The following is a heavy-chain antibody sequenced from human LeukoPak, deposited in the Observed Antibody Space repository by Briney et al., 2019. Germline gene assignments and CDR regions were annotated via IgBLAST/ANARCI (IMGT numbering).Heavy chain of an antibody. CDR3: ASPWSSSWNDAFDI. CDR1: GYTFTNYA. D-gene: IGHD6-13*01. Sequence: GASVKVSCKASGYTFTNYAMHWVRQAPGQRLEWMGWINTGGDTAYSQRFQGRVTIISDTSASTAYMELSSLRSEDTAVYYCASPWSSSWNDAFDIWGQGTMVTVSS. CDR2: INTGGDT. V-gene: IGHV1-3*04. J-gene: IGHJ3*02.